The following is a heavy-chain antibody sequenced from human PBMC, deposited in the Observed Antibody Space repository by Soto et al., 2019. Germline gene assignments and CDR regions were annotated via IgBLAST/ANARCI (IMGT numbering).Heavy chain of an antibody. D-gene: IGHD2-2*01. V-gene: IGHV3-23*01. CDR2: ISGSGGST. J-gene: IGHJ4*01. Sequence: PGGSLRLSCAASGFTFSSYAMSWVRQAPGKGLEWVSAISGSGGSTYYADSVKGRFTISRDNSKNTLLLQMNSLGAEDTAVYCCSKDRNKYLTALRDSYSAYWGHGIQGTVSS. CDR1: GFTFSSYA. CDR3: SKDRNKYLTALRDSYSAY.